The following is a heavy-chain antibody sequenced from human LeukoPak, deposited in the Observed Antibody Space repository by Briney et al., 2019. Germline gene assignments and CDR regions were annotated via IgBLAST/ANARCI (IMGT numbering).Heavy chain of an antibody. V-gene: IGHV3-33*01. CDR3: ARHLQSGSGSYYNPVDY. CDR1: GFTFSSYG. D-gene: IGHD3-10*01. Sequence: GGSLRLSCAASGFTFSSYGMHWVRQAPGKGLEWVAVIWYDGSHTSYAESVKGRFTISRDNSKNTLFLQMSSLRADDTAVYYCARHLQSGSGSYYNPVDYWGQGTLVTVSS. J-gene: IGHJ4*02. CDR2: IWYDGSHT.